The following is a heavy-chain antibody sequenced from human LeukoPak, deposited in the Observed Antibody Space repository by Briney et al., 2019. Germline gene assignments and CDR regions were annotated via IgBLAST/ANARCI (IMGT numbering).Heavy chain of an antibody. J-gene: IGHJ4*02. CDR3: ARAPEYGWGSYLLY. V-gene: IGHV4-59*08. CDR1: GGSISNYY. D-gene: IGHD3-10*01. Sequence: SETLSLTCSVSGGSISNYYWSWIRQTPGKGLEWIAHIYYSGRTNYNPSLMSRVTISVDTTKGQFSLNLYSVTAADTGVYYCARAPEYGWGSYLLYWGQGIQVTVSS. CDR2: IYYSGRT.